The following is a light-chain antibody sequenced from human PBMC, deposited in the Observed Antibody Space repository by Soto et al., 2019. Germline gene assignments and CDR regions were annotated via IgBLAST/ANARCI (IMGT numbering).Light chain of an antibody. CDR2: GAS. CDR1: QGISSF. J-gene: IGKJ5*01. CDR3: QQHFNGPIT. V-gene: IGKV3-11*01. Sequence: EIVLTQSPATLSLSPGGRATLSCRASQGISSFLAWYQQKPGQAPRLLIYGASNRATGIPARFSGSGSGTDFTLTISSLEPEDFAVYYCQQHFNGPITFGQGTRLEIK.